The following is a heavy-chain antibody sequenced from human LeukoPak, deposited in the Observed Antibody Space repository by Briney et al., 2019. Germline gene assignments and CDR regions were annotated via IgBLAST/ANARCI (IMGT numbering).Heavy chain of an antibody. D-gene: IGHD3-3*01. J-gene: IGHJ3*02. CDR3: ASYDFWSGHAFDI. V-gene: IGHV1-2*02. CDR1: GYTFTGHY. CDR2: INPNSGGT. Sequence: ASVKVSCKASGYTFTGHYMHWVRQALGQGLEWMGWINPNSGGTNYAQKFQGRVTMTRDTSISTAYMELSRLRSDDTAVYYCASYDFWSGHAFDIWGQGTMVTVSS.